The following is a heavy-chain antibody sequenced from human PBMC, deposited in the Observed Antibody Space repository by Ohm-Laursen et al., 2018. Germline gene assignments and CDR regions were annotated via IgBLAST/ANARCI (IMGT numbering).Heavy chain of an antibody. Sequence: ASVKVSCKVSGYTLTELSMHWVRQAPGKGLEWMGGFDPEDGETIYAQKFQGRVTMTEDTSTDTAYMELSSLRSEDTAVYYCATPLHYYDSSGYYRWGQGTLVTVSS. CDR2: FDPEDGET. CDR1: GYTLTELS. CDR3: ATPLHYYDSSGYYR. V-gene: IGHV1-24*01. J-gene: IGHJ5*02. D-gene: IGHD3-22*01.